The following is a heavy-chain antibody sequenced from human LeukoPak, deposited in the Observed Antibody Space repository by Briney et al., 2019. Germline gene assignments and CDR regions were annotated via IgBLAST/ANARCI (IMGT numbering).Heavy chain of an antibody. Sequence: PGGSLRLSCAASGFTFSSYWMSWVRQAPGKGLEWVANIKQDGSEKYYMDSVKGRFTISRDNAKNSLYLQMNSLRAEDTAVYYCARALVYSSSWYQGVWFDPWGQGTLVTVSS. CDR1: GFTFSSYW. V-gene: IGHV3-7*01. D-gene: IGHD6-13*01. CDR2: IKQDGSEK. J-gene: IGHJ5*02. CDR3: ARALVYSSSWYQGVWFDP.